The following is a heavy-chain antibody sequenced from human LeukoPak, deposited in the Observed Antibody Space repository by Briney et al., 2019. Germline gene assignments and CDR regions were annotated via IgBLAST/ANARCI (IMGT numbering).Heavy chain of an antibody. CDR1: GGSISSYY. V-gene: IGHV4-59*01. CDR3: ASESVSSFDAFDI. CDR2: IYYSGST. J-gene: IGHJ3*02. Sequence: SETLSLTCTVSGGSISSYYWSWIRQPPGKGLEWIGYIYYSGSTNYNPSLKSRVTISVDTSKNHFSLKLSSVTAADTAVYYCASESVSSFDAFDIWGQGTMVTVSS. D-gene: IGHD1-26*01.